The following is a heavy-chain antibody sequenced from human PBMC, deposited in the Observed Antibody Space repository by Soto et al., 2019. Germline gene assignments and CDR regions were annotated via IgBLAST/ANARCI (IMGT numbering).Heavy chain of an antibody. Sequence: SGFTFSSYAMHWVRQAPGKGLEWVAVISYDGSNKYYADSVKGRFTISRDNSKNTLYLQMNSLRAEDTAVYYCARVPGGSYYYFDYWGQGTLVTVSS. D-gene: IGHD1-26*01. CDR3: ARVPGGSYYYFDY. V-gene: IGHV3-30-3*01. J-gene: IGHJ4*02. CDR2: ISYDGSNK. CDR1: GFTFSSYA.